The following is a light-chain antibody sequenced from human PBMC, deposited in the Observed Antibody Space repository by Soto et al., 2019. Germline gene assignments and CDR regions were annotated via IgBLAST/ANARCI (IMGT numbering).Light chain of an antibody. CDR2: WAS. CDR3: QQYYSTPLT. J-gene: IGKJ4*01. Sequence: DIMLTHSPDSLAVSLGERATINCKSRQSVLYSSNNKNYLVWYQQKPGQPPKLLLYWASTRESGVPDRFSGSGSGTDFTLTISSLQVEDVAVYYCQQYYSTPLTFGGGTKVDIK. V-gene: IGKV4-1*01. CDR1: QSVLYSSNNKNY.